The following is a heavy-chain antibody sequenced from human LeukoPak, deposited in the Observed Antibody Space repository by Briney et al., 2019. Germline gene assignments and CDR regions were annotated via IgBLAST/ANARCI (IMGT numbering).Heavy chain of an antibody. CDR1: GGSFSGYY. D-gene: IGHD4-11*01. J-gene: IGHJ4*02. CDR3: ASYSIYAPFFEY. V-gene: IGHV4-34*01. CDR2: INHSGST. Sequence: SETLSLTCAVYGGSFSGYYWSWIRQPPGKGLGWIGEINHSGSTNYNPSLKSRVTISADTSKNQFSRKLSSVTAAGAADYYCASYSIYAPFFEYWGQGTLVTVSS.